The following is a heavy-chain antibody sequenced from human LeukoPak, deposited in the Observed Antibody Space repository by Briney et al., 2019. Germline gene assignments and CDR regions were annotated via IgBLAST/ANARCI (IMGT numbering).Heavy chain of an antibody. D-gene: IGHD3-22*01. CDR3: AKSRDSSGYPFK. V-gene: IGHV3-30*18. J-gene: IGHJ4*02. CDR2: ISYDGSNK. Sequence: GGSLRLSCAASGFTFSSYGMPWVRQAPGKGLEWVAVISYDGSNKYYADSVKGQFTISRDNSKNTLYLQMNSLRAEDTAVYYCAKSRDSSGYPFKWGQGTLVTVSS. CDR1: GFTFSSYG.